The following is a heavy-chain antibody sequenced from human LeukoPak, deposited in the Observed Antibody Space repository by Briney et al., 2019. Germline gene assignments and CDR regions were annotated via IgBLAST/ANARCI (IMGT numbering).Heavy chain of an antibody. CDR1: GFTFSIYP. V-gene: IGHV3-64*01. Sequence: PGGSLRLSCAASGFTFSIYPMHWVRQAPGKGLKYVSAITSNGGTTYYANSVKGRFTISRDNSKNTLYLQMGSLRAEDMAVYYCARNGDYGGYWGQGTLVTVSS. D-gene: IGHD4-17*01. CDR2: ITSNGGTT. CDR3: ARNGDYGGY. J-gene: IGHJ4*02.